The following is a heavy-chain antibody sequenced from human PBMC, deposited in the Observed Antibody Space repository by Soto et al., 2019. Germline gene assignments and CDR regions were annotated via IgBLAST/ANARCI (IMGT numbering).Heavy chain of an antibody. V-gene: IGHV4-30-4*01. CDR2: IYYSGST. Sequence: SETVSLTCTFSGGSIISGDYYWSWIRQPPGKGLEWIGYIYYSGSTYYNPSLKSRVTISVDTSKNQFSLKLSSVTAADTAVYYCARYCTNGVCSHPYYYYGMDVWGQGTTVTVSS. D-gene: IGHD2-8*01. CDR3: ARYCTNGVCSHPYYYYGMDV. CDR1: GGSIISGDYY. J-gene: IGHJ6*02.